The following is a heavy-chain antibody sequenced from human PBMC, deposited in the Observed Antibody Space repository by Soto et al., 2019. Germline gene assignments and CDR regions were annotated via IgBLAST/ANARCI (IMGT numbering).Heavy chain of an antibody. J-gene: IGHJ4*02. D-gene: IGHD6-19*01. CDR3: ARYIALSGTFYFDY. Sequence: PSETLSLTCAVSGGSISSGGYSWSWIRQPPGKGLEWIGYMYHSGSTYYNPSLESRVTISIDRSKNQFSLKLSSVTAADTAVYYCARYIALSGTFYFDYWGQGALVTVSS. CDR1: GGSISSGGYS. CDR2: MYHSGST. V-gene: IGHV4-30-2*01.